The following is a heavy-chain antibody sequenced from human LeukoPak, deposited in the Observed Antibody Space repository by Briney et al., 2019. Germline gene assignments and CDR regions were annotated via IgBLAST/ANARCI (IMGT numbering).Heavy chain of an antibody. D-gene: IGHD4-17*01. Sequence: PGGSLRLSCAASGFTFSSYSMNWVRQAPGKGLEWVSYISSSSSTIYYADSVKGRFTISRDNAKNSLYLQMNSLRAEDTAVYYCARNYGDNYYYYYMDAWGKGTTVTVSS. V-gene: IGHV3-48*04. J-gene: IGHJ6*03. CDR1: GFTFSSYS. CDR3: ARNYGDNYYYYYMDA. CDR2: ISSSSSTI.